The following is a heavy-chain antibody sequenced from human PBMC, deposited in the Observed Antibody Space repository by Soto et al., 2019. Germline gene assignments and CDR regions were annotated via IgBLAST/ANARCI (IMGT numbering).Heavy chain of an antibody. J-gene: IGHJ6*02. CDR3: ARVVFRSGYQSAYFYGMDV. V-gene: IGHV1-69*06. Sequence: QVQLVQSGAEVKKPGSSVKVSCKASGGTFSSYAISWVRQAPGQGLEWMGGIIPIFGTANYAQKFQGRVTITADKSTSTAYMELSSLRSEDSAVSYCARVVFRSGYQSAYFYGMDVWGQGTTVTVSS. D-gene: IGHD3-22*01. CDR1: GGTFSSYA. CDR2: IIPIFGTA.